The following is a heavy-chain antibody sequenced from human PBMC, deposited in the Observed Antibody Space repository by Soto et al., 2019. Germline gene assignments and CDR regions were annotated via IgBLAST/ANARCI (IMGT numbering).Heavy chain of an antibody. CDR2: IYHSGST. CDR3: GKVESNTMVRGVHYYFDY. V-gene: IGHV4-4*02. J-gene: IGHJ4*02. Sequence: SETLSLTCAVSSGSISSSNWWSWVRQPPGKGLEWIGEIYHSGSTNYNPSLKSRVTISVDKSKNQFSLKLSSVTAADTAVYYCGKVESNTMVRGVHYYFDYWGQGTLVTVSS. D-gene: IGHD3-10*01. CDR1: SGSISSSNW.